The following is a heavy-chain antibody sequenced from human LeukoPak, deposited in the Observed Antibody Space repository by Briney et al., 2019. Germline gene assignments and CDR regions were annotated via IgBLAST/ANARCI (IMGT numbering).Heavy chain of an antibody. D-gene: IGHD5-24*01. J-gene: IGHJ6*02. CDR1: GFTFSSYW. Sequence: PGGSLRLSCAASGFTFSSYWMSWVRQAPGKGLEWVANIKQDGNEKYYVDSVKGRFTISRDNSKNTLYLQMNSLRAEDTAVYYCASRDKGYYYGMDVWGQGTTVTVSS. CDR2: IKQDGNEK. CDR3: ASRDKGYYYGMDV. V-gene: IGHV3-7*01.